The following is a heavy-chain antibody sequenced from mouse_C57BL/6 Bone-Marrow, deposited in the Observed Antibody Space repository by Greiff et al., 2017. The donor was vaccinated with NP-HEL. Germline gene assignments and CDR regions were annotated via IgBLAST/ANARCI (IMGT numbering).Heavy chain of an antibody. V-gene: IGHV14-4*01. J-gene: IGHJ2*01. CDR2: IDPENGDT. CDR3: TTSLDRWLLPFDY. D-gene: IGHD2-3*01. CDR1: GFNIKDDY. Sequence: EVQLQESGAELVRPGASVKLSCTASGFNIKDDYMHWVKQRPEQGLEWIGWIDPENGDTEYASKFQGKATITADTSSNTAYLQLSSLSSEDTAVYYCTTSLDRWLLPFDYWGQGTTLTVSS.